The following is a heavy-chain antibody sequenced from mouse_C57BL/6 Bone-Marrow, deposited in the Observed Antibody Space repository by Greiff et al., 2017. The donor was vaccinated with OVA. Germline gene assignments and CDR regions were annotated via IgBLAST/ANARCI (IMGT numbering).Heavy chain of an antibody. CDR3: ARDPGSFLFDY. Sequence: QVQLQQPGAELVRPGTSVKLSCKASGYTFTSYWMHWVKQRPGQGLEWIGVIDPSDSYTNYNQKFKGKATLTVDTSSSTAYMQLSSLTSEDSAVYYCARDPGSFLFDYWGQGTTLTVSS. D-gene: IGHD1-1*01. CDR2: IDPSDSYT. V-gene: IGHV1-59*01. J-gene: IGHJ2*01. CDR1: GYTFTSYW.